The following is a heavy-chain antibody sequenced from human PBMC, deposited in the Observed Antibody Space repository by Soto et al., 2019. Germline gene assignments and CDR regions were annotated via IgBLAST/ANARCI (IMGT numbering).Heavy chain of an antibody. Sequence: EVQLLESGGGLVQPGGSLRLSCAASGFIFRSYAMNWVRQAPGKGLEMVSGISGSGDSTYYADAVKGRFTISRDNSKNTPFLQMNSLRDDDGAVYYCANAGVGGFRGWDTFNWFDSWGQGILVTVSS. CDR1: GFIFRSYA. J-gene: IGHJ5*01. V-gene: IGHV3-23*01. CDR2: ISGSGDST. CDR3: ANAGVGGFRGWDTFNWFDS. D-gene: IGHD5-18*01.